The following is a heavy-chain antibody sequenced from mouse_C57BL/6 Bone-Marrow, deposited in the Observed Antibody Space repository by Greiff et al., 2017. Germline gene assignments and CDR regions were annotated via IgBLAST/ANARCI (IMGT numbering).Heavy chain of an antibody. V-gene: IGHV1-72*01. CDR2: IDPNSGGT. CDR1: GYTFTSYW. J-gene: IGHJ3*01. Sequence: VQLQQPGAELVKPGASVKLSCKASGYTFTSYWMHWVKQRPGRGLEWIGRIDPNSGGTKYHEKFKSKATLTVDKPSSTAYMQLSSLTSEDSAVXDCARSGLGRDDWFAYWGQGTLVTVSA. D-gene: IGHD2-2*01. CDR3: ARSGLGRDDWFAY.